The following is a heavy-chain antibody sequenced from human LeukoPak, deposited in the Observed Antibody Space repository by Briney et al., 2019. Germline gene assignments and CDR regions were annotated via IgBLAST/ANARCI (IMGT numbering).Heavy chain of an antibody. Sequence: GASVTVSFKSSGYTFTNYGISWVRQAPGQGLEWMGWISGYNGKTNYAQNFQGRVTMTTDTSTSTAYMELRSLRSDDTAVYYCGRDALAAAAPDNWGQGTLVTVSS. CDR3: GRDALAAAAPDN. D-gene: IGHD6-13*01. V-gene: IGHV1-18*01. CDR1: GYTFTNYG. CDR2: ISGYNGKT. J-gene: IGHJ4*02.